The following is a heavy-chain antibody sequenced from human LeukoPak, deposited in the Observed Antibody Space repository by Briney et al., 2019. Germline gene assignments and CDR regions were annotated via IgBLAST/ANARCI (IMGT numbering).Heavy chain of an antibody. J-gene: IGHJ6*03. CDR1: GGTFSSYA. CDR2: IIPIFGTA. CDR3: ARPLTPADYYYYYMDV. V-gene: IGHV1-69*01. Sequence: ASVKVSCKASGGTFSSYAISWVRQAPGQGLEWMGGIIPIFGTANYAQKFQGRVTITADESTSTAYMELSSLRSEDTAVYYCARPLTPADYYYYYMDVWGKGTTVTVSS. D-gene: IGHD4-23*01.